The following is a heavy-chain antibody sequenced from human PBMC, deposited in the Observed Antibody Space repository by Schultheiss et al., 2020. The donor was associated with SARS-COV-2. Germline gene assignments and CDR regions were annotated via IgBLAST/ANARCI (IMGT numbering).Heavy chain of an antibody. V-gene: IGHV4-59*08. D-gene: IGHD4/OR15-4a*01. CDR2: IHDSGST. Sequence: SETLSLTCTVSGVSVSTYCWNWIRQPPGKGLEWIGFIHDSGSTNYNPSLKSRVTISVDTSKNQFSLKLTSVIAADTAVYYCARHHCQRCQLGNWGQGTLVTVSS. CDR3: ARHHCQRCQLGN. J-gene: IGHJ4*02. CDR1: GVSVSTYC.